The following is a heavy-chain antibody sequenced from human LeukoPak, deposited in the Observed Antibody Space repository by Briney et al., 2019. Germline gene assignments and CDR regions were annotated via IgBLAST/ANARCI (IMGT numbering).Heavy chain of an antibody. CDR3: AKDTITGTTGWFDP. D-gene: IGHD1-7*01. CDR2: ISSGGST. J-gene: IGHJ5*02. CDR1: GFTFSSYA. V-gene: IGHV3-23*01. Sequence: GGSLRLSCSASGFTFSSYAMSWVRQAPGKGLEWVSTISSGGSTYYADSVKGRFTISRDNSKNTVYLQMNSLRAEDTAVYYCAKDTITGTTGWFDPRGQGTLVTVSS.